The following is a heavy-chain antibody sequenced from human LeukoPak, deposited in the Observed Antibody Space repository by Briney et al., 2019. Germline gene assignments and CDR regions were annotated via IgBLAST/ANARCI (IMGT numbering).Heavy chain of an antibody. D-gene: IGHD3-22*01. V-gene: IGHV3-30*04. CDR2: ISYDGSNK. CDR1: GFTFSSYA. J-gene: IGHJ4*02. CDR3: ASRSTYYYDSTGLPGIY. Sequence: GGSLRLSCAASGFTFSSYAMHWVRQAPGKGLEWVAVISYDGSNKYYADSVKGRFTISRDNSKNTLYLQMNSLRAEDTAVYYCASRSTYYYDSTGLPGIYWGQGTLVTVSS.